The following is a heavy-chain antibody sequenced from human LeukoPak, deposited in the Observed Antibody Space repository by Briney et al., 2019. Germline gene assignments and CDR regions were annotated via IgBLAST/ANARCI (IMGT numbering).Heavy chain of an antibody. CDR3: ASAVGNWFDP. CDR2: IYYSGSA. Sequence: SETLSLTCMVSGGSITRSNYYWGWIRQPPGKGLEWIGTIYYSGSAYYNPSLKSRVTMSVDTSKKQFSLRLSSVTAADTAVYYCASAVGNWFDPWGQGTLVTVSS. V-gene: IGHV4-39*07. CDR1: GGSITRSNYY. D-gene: IGHD2-15*01. J-gene: IGHJ5*02.